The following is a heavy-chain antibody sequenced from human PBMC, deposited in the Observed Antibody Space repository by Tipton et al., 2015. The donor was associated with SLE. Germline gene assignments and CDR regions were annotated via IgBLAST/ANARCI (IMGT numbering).Heavy chain of an antibody. Sequence: TLSLTCTVSGDSVSSGAYYWSWIRQPAGKGLEWIGRVYTRGSTNYNPSLRSRVTISLDTSKNQFSLKLSSVTAADTAVYYCARAEGSWDAFDIWGQGTMVTVSS. V-gene: IGHV4-61*02. J-gene: IGHJ3*02. D-gene: IGHD2-15*01. CDR3: ARAEGSWDAFDI. CDR2: VYTRGST. CDR1: GDSVSSGAYY.